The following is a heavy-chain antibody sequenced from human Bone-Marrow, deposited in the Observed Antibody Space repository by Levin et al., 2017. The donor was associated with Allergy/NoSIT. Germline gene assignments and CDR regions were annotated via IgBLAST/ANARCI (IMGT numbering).Heavy chain of an antibody. J-gene: IGHJ4*02. V-gene: IGHV3-74*01. CDR2: ISGDGTST. CDR1: GFSFSTYW. CDR3: SRAQAVAGTGGYY. D-gene: IGHD6-19*01. Sequence: PGGSLRLSCAASGFSFSTYWMHWVRQAPGKGLVWVSRISGDGTSTSYADSVKGRFTISRDNAKNTTYLQMNSLRAEDTAVYYCSRAQAVAGTGGYYWGQGTLVTVSS.